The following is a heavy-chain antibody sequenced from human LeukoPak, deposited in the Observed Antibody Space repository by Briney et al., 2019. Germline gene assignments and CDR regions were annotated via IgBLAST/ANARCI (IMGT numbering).Heavy chain of an antibody. CDR2: MNPNSGNT. CDR3: ARGSVPPEAAAGTEFDY. D-gene: IGHD6-13*01. V-gene: IGHV1-8*01. J-gene: IGHJ4*02. Sequence: ASVKVSCKASGYTFTSYDINWVRQATEQGLEWMGWMNPNSGNTGYAQKFQGRVTMTRNTSISTAYMELSSLRSEDTAVYYSARGSVPPEAAAGTEFDYWGQGTLVTVSS. CDR1: GYTFTSYD.